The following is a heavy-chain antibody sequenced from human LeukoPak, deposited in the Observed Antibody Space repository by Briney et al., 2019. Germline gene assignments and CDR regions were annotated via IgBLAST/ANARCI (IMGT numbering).Heavy chain of an antibody. J-gene: IGHJ4*02. CDR1: GFTFDDYG. V-gene: IGHV3-20*04. CDR3: AREARVVPAATVFDY. CDR2: INWNGGST. Sequence: GGSLRLSCAASGFTFDDYGMSWVRQAPGKGLVWVSGINWNGGSTGYADSVKGRFTISRDNAKNSLYLQMNSLRAEDTALYYCAREARVVPAATVFDYWGQGTLVTVSS. D-gene: IGHD2-2*01.